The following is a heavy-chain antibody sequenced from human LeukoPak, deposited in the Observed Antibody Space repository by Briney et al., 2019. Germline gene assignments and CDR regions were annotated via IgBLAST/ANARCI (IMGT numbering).Heavy chain of an antibody. Sequence: GRSLRLSCVGSGFAFHNYAMHWVRRPPGKGLEWGSAINWNSDTKDYADSVKGRFTISRDRARNTLYLQMDSLRQEDTALYYCAKNTGGNAPYFYAMDVWGQGTSVTVSS. CDR1: GFAFHNYA. CDR3: AKNTGGNAPYFYAMDV. V-gene: IGHV3-9*01. CDR2: INWNSDTK. D-gene: IGHD4-23*01. J-gene: IGHJ6*02.